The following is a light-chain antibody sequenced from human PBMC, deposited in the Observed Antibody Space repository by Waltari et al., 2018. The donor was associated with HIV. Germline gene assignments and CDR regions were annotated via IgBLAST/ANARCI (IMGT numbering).Light chain of an antibody. V-gene: IGLV1-51*01. CDR3: GTWDSSVSAGV. Sequence: QSVLTQPPSVSAAPGQQVTISCSGVPPNVGKNYVSWYQQFPETAPKLIIYDNNKRPSGIPDRFSGSKSGTSATLTITGLQTGDEADYYCGTWDSSVSAGVFGGGSKLTVL. CDR1: PPNVGKNY. CDR2: DNN. J-gene: IGLJ3*02.